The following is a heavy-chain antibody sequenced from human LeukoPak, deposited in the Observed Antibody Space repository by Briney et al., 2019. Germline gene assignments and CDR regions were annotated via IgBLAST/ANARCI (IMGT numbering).Heavy chain of an antibody. Sequence: GGSLRLSCVGSGFIFSDYYMSWIRQAPGKGLEWVSYISTAGGSTYYADSVKGRFTISRDNSKNTLYLQMNSLRAEDTAVYYCANRAALWEYPGDYWGQGTLVTVSS. CDR3: ANRAALWEYPGDY. CDR2: ISTAGGST. D-gene: IGHD1-26*01. J-gene: IGHJ4*02. V-gene: IGHV3-11*01. CDR1: GFIFSDYY.